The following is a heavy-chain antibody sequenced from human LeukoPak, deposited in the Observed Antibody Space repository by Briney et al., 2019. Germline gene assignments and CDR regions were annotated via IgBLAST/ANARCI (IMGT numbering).Heavy chain of an antibody. J-gene: IGHJ6*03. CDR2: IKQEGREK. V-gene: IGHV3-7*01. D-gene: IGHD2-2*01. CDR3: ARRPSYIVVVPAAYYYYYYMDV. CDR1: VFTLRVYL. Sequence: GGSLRLSSAASVFTLRVYLMSCVRDAPGTGRECVAHIKQEGREKYSMESVRSRFTLSRDNANNTLYLQMNSLRAEDTAVYYCARRPSYIVVVPAAYYYYYYMDVWGKGTTVTISS.